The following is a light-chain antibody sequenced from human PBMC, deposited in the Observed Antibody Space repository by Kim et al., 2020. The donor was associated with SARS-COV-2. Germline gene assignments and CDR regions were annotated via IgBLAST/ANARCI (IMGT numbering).Light chain of an antibody. CDR2: QDS. CDR1: KLGDQY. V-gene: IGLV3-1*01. Sequence: SVSPGKTASITCSGDKLGDQYACWYHQKPGQSPVLVIYQDSKRPSGIPGRFSGSNSGNTATLTISGTQAMDEADYYCQAWDSSTVVFGGGTQLTVL. CDR3: QAWDSSTVV. J-gene: IGLJ2*01.